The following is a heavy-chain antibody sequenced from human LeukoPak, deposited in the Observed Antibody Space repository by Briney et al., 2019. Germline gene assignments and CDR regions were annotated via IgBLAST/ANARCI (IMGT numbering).Heavy chain of an antibody. V-gene: IGHV4-59*01. CDR2: IYYSGST. Sequence: SETLSLTCTVSGGSISSYYWSWIRQPPGKGLEWIGYIYYSGSTNYNPSLKSRVTISVDTSKNQFSLKLSSVTAADTAVYYCARGLITMVRGVILGLGNPDWFDPWGQGTLVTVSS. CDR3: ARGLITMVRGVILGLGNPDWFDP. CDR1: GGSISSYY. D-gene: IGHD3-10*01. J-gene: IGHJ5*02.